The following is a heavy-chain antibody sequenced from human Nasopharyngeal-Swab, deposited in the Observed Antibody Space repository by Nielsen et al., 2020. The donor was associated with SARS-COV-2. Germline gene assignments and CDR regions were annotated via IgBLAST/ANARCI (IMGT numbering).Heavy chain of an antibody. CDR2: INPNSGNT. V-gene: IGHV1-8*02. CDR1: GYTFTGYY. D-gene: IGHD3-16*02. Sequence: ASVKVSCKASGYTFTGYYMHWVRQAPGQGLEWMGWINPNSGNTGYAQKFQGRVTMTRNTSISTAYMELSSLRSEDTAVYYCARSARYYDYVWGSYRQSGMDVWGQGTTVTVSS. J-gene: IGHJ6*02. CDR3: ARSARYYDYVWGSYRQSGMDV.